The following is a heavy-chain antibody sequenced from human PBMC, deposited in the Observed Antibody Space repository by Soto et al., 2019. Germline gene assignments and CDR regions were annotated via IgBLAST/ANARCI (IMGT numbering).Heavy chain of an antibody. CDR2: ISGSGATT. Sequence: PGGSLRLTCAASGFKFSNYAMSWVRQAPWKGLEWVSAISGSGATTYYPDSVKRRFTISRDNSKNTLYLQMNNLRTDDTAVYYCTTGGIPRGYIIAKVDFDYWGEGSLVTVAS. V-gene: IGHV3-23*01. CDR1: GFKFSNYA. CDR3: TTGGIPRGYIIAKVDFDY. J-gene: IGHJ4*02. D-gene: IGHD2-21*01.